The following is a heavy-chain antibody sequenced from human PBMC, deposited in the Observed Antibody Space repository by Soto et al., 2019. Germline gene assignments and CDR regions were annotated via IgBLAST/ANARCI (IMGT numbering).Heavy chain of an antibody. CDR2: IYHSGST. D-gene: IGHD3-22*01. CDR1: GYSISSGYY. V-gene: IGHV4-38-2*01. J-gene: IGHJ3*02. CDR3: ARGDMIVPNYDFDI. Sequence: SETLSLTCAVSGYSISSGYYWGWIRQPPGKGLEWIGSIYHSGSTYYNPSLKSRVTISVDTSKNQFSLKLSSVTAADTAVYYCARGDMIVPNYDFDIWGQGTMVTVSS.